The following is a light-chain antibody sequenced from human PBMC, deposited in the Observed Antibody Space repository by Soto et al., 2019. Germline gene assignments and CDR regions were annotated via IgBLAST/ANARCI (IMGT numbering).Light chain of an antibody. J-gene: IGKJ5*01. V-gene: IGKV3-20*01. CDR2: DST. Sequence: EIVLTQSLATLSVSPGERATLXCRASQSVRSNLAWYQQKPGQPPRLVVYDSTLRANGVPDRFGGSRSGTEFTLTISRLEPEDFAVYYCQQHGSSPITFGQGTRLEI. CDR3: QQHGSSPIT. CDR1: QSVRSN.